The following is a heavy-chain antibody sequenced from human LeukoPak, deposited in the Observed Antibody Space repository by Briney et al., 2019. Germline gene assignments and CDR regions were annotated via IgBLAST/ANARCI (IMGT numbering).Heavy chain of an antibody. Sequence: GASVKVSCKASGYTFTGYYMHWVRQAPGQGLEWMGWINPNSGSTNYAQKFQGRVTMTRDTSISTAYMELSRLRSDDTAVYYCARSSQTVAGYYFDYWGQGTLVTVSS. D-gene: IGHD6-19*01. CDR3: ARSSQTVAGYYFDY. J-gene: IGHJ4*02. CDR1: GYTFTGYY. CDR2: INPNSGST. V-gene: IGHV1-2*02.